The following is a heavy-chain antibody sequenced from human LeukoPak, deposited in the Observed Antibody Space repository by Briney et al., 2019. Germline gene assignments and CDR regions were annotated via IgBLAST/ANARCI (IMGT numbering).Heavy chain of an antibody. Sequence: ASVKVSCKASGYTFTSYDINWVRQAPGQGLEWMGIINPTGGDTTYPQKFQGRVTMTRDMSTSTFYMQLSSLRSEDTAVYFCARGLCAGGSCYVLDYWGQGTLVTVSS. CDR3: ARGLCAGGSCYVLDY. V-gene: IGHV1-46*01. D-gene: IGHD2-15*01. CDR1: GYTFTSYD. CDR2: INPTGGDT. J-gene: IGHJ4*02.